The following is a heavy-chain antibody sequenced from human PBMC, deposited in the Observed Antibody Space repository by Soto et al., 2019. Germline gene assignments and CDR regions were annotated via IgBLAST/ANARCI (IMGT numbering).Heavy chain of an antibody. D-gene: IGHD4-17*01. CDR1: GFTFDDYA. V-gene: IGHV3-9*01. CDR3: AKGIHLDYGANWFDP. J-gene: IGHJ5*02. CDR2: ISWNSGSI. Sequence: EVQLVESGEGLVEPGRSLRLSSAASGFTFDDYAMHWVREAPGKGLEWVSGISWNSGSIGYADSVKGRFTISRDNAKNSLYLQMNSLRAEDTALYYCAKGIHLDYGANWFDPWGQGTLVTVSS.